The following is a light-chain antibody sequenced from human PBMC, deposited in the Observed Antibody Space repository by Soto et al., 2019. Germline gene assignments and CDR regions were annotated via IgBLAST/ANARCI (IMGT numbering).Light chain of an antibody. J-gene: IGKJ4*01. CDR2: GAS. V-gene: IGKV3-20*01. CDR3: QQYGSSPLT. CDR1: QSVSGSY. Sequence: EIVLTQSPGTLSLSPGEIATLSCRASQSVSGSYLAWYQQKPGQAPRLLIYGASIRATGIPDRFTGSGSGTDFTLTINRLQPEDFAVYYCQQYGSSPLTFGGGTKVEIK.